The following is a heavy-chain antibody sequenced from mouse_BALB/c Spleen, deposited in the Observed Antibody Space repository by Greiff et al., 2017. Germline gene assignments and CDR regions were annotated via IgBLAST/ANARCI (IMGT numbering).Heavy chain of an antibody. V-gene: IGHV1S22*01. Sequence: LQQPGSELVRPGASVKLSCKASGYTFTSYWMHWVKQRPGQGLEWIGNIYPGSGSTNYDEKFKSKATLTVDTSSSTAYMQLSSLTSEDSAVYYCTRDYYGSFDYWGQGTTLTVSS. J-gene: IGHJ2*01. CDR1: GYTFTSYW. D-gene: IGHD1-1*01. CDR3: TRDYYGSFDY. CDR2: IYPGSGST.